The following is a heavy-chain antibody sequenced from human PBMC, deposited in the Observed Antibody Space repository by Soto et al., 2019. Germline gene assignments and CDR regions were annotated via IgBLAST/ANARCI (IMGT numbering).Heavy chain of an antibody. CDR3: ARDVRVSGYYRSRPRLGMDV. CDR2: IIPIFATA. CDR1: GGTFSSYT. V-gene: IGHV1-69*01. J-gene: IGHJ6*02. D-gene: IGHD3-3*01. Sequence: QVQLVQSGAEVKKPGSSVKVSCKASGGTFSSYTFNWVRQAPGQGLEWMGGIIPIFATANYAQKIQGRVTITADESTSTAYMDLSSLSSEDTAIYYCARDVRVSGYYRSRPRLGMDVWGQGTTVTVSS.